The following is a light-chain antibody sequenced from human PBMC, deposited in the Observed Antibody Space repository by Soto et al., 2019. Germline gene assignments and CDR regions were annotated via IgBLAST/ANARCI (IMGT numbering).Light chain of an antibody. CDR3: QQYYGTPVT. J-gene: IGKJ1*01. CDR2: WAS. V-gene: IGKV4-1*01. CDR1: QTVFYSSNNKNY. Sequence: DIVMTQSLDSLAVSLGERATINCKSSQTVFYSSNNKNYLAWYQQKPGQPPKLLIYWASARDSGVPDRFSGSGSGTDFTLTISSLQAEDVAIYYCQQYYGTPVTFGQGTKVEIK.